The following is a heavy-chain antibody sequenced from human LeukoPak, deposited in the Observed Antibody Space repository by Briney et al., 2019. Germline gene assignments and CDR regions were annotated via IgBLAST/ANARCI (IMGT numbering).Heavy chain of an antibody. V-gene: IGHV5-51*01. Sequence: LGESLKISCQGSGYSFTSYWIGWVRQMPGKGLEWMGIIYPGDSDTRYSPSFQGQVTISADKSISTAYLQWSSLKASDTAMYYCASSHYSSSWYNFDCWGQGTLVTVSS. D-gene: IGHD6-13*01. CDR3: ASSHYSSSWYNFDC. CDR1: GYSFTSYW. J-gene: IGHJ4*02. CDR2: IYPGDSDT.